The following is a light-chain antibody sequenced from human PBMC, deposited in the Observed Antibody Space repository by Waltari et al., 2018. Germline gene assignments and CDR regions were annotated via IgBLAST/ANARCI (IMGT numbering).Light chain of an antibody. CDR2: DAS. J-gene: IGKJ4*01. CDR3: QQRTNWQLT. V-gene: IGKV3-11*01. CDR1: QSVSTY. Sequence: EVVLTQSPATLSLSPGERVTLSCRASQSVSTYLAWYQHKPGQAPRLLIYDASNRATGIPARFSGSGSGTDFTLTISSLEPEDFAVYYCQQRTNWQLTFGGGTKVEIK.